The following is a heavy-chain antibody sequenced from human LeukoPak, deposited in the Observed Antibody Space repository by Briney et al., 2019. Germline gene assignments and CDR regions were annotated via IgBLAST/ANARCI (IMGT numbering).Heavy chain of an antibody. Sequence: PSETLSLTCAVYGGSFSGYYRSWIRQPPGKGLEWIGEINHSGSTNYNPSLKSRVTISVDTSKNQFSLKLSSVTAADTAVYYCAREIGSSSWYVYFDYWGQGTLVTVSS. CDR2: INHSGST. J-gene: IGHJ4*02. V-gene: IGHV4-34*01. CDR3: AREIGSSSWYVYFDY. D-gene: IGHD6-13*01. CDR1: GGSFSGYY.